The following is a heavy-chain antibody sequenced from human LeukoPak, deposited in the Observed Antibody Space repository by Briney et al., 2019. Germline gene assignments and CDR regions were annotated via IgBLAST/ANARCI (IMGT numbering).Heavy chain of an antibody. CDR2: IYTSGST. Sequence: SETLSLTCTVSGGSISSYYWSWIRQPAGKGLEWIGRIYTSGSTNYNPSLKSRVTMSVGTSKNQFSLKLSSVTAADTAVYYCAAGYSSGWADYWGQGTLVTVSS. D-gene: IGHD6-19*01. CDR3: AAGYSSGWADY. J-gene: IGHJ4*02. V-gene: IGHV4-4*07. CDR1: GGSISSYY.